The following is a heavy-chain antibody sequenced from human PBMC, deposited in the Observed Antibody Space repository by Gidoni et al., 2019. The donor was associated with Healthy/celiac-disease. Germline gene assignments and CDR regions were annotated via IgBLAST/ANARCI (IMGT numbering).Heavy chain of an antibody. J-gene: IGHJ4*02. D-gene: IGHD6-13*01. Sequence: QVQLVESGGGVVQPGRSLRLSCAAPGFPFRSYGMHWVRQAPGKGLEWVAVISYDGSNKYYADSVKGRFTISRDNSKNTLYLQMNSLRAEDTAVYYCAKASLQLVRWVYFDYWGQGTLVTVSS. CDR2: ISYDGSNK. CDR3: AKASLQLVRWVYFDY. V-gene: IGHV3-30*18. CDR1: GFPFRSYG.